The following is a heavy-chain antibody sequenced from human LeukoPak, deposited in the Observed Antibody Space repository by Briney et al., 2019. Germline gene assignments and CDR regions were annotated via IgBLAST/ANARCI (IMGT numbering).Heavy chain of an antibody. Sequence: PGGSLRLSCAASGFTFSVYGMHWVRQAPGKGLEWVAVRWNDGSNKYYADSVKGRFTISRDNSKNTLYLQMNSLRADDTAVYSCARASGPFDYWGHGTLVTVSS. V-gene: IGHV3-33*01. D-gene: IGHD3-10*01. CDR3: ARASGPFDY. J-gene: IGHJ4*01. CDR1: GFTFSVYG. CDR2: RWNDGSNK.